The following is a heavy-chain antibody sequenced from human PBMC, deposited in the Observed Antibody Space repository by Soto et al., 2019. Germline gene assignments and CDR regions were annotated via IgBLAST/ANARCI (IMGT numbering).Heavy chain of an antibody. Sequence: PGGSLRLSCEVSGFTLSMYSMTWVRQAPGKGLEWVAKIPQEGSDGHYVDSVKGRFTISRDNAKNSVYLQMNSLRAEDTDVYYRARPQFIMHPHDFFYASEVWGEGAKGTVS. CDR3: ARPQFIMHPHDFFYASEV. CDR2: IPQEGSDG. CDR1: GFTLSMYS. V-gene: IGHV3-7*03. J-gene: IGHJ6*02. D-gene: IGHD2-8*01.